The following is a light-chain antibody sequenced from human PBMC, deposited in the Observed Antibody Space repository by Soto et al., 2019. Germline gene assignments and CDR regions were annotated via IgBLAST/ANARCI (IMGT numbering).Light chain of an antibody. CDR1: QNVDDR. J-gene: IGKJ2*01. CDR2: AAS. Sequence: EIVLTKSPGTVSVSPGESVTLSCRASQNVDDRLAWYQQTPGQPPRLLIYAASTRATGIPARFSGSGSGTEFTLTISSLQSEDLGVYYCQQYKNWPPHTFGQGAKLESK. CDR3: QQYKNWPPHT. V-gene: IGKV3-15*01.